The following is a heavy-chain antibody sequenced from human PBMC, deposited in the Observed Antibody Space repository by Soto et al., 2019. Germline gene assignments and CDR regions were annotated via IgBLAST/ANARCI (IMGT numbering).Heavy chain of an antibody. J-gene: IGHJ4*02. D-gene: IGHD2-15*01. CDR2: IKTDGSIT. CDR1: GFTFSAHW. Sequence: LGASLRLSCGRSGFTFSAHWMHWVRQAPGKGLVWVSHIKTDGSITRDADSVKGRFTISRDNARNTLYLQMNSLRAEDTAVYYCARDNKWSLDYWGQGTLVTVSS. V-gene: IGHV3-74*01. CDR3: ARDNKWSLDY.